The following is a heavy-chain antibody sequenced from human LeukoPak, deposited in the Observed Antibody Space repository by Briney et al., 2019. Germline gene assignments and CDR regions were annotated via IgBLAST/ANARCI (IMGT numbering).Heavy chain of an antibody. CDR3: AREATRSSSPGLDY. V-gene: IGHV1-2*02. D-gene: IGHD6-6*01. J-gene: IGHJ4*02. CDR1: GYTFADYY. CDR2: INPNSGGT. Sequence: GASVKVSCKASGYTFADYYMQWVRQAPGQGLEWMGWINPNSGGTNYAQKFQGRVTMTRDMSTSTVYMELSSLRSEDTAVYYCAREATRSSSPGLDYWGQGTLVTVSS.